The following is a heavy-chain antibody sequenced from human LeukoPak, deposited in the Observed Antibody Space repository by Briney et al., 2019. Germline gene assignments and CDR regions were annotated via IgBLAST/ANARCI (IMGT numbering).Heavy chain of an antibody. CDR2: IYYSGST. V-gene: IGHV4-39*01. CDR1: GGSISSSSYY. D-gene: IGHD2-15*01. Sequence: SETLSLTCTVSGGSISSSSYYWGWIRQPPGKGLEWIGSIYYSGSTYYNPSLKSRVTISVDTSKNQFSLKLSSVTAADTAVYYCARPGRSPRYYMDVWGKGTTATVSS. CDR3: ARPGRSPRYYMDV. J-gene: IGHJ6*03.